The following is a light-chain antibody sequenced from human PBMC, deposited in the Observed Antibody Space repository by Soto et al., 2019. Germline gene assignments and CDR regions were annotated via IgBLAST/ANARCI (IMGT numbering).Light chain of an antibody. J-gene: IGKJ3*01. CDR3: QQYNNWPFT. CDR2: GAS. V-gene: IGKV3D-15*01. CDR1: QSVSSN. Sequence: EIVMTQSPATLSVSPGERAILSCRGSQSVSSNLAWYQLKPGQAPRLLIYGASTRATGIPARFSGSGSGTEFTLTISSLQSEDFAVYYCQQYNNWPFTFGPGTKVDIK.